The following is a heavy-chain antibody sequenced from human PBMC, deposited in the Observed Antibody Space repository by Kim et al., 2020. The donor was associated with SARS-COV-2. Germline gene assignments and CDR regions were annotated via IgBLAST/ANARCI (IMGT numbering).Heavy chain of an antibody. CDR3: AKLPGTIVPSPYY. Sequence: GGSLRLSCAASGLTVTSNYMSWVRQAPERGLEWVSIIYPDGETHYADSVRGRFIISSDNSKNTLSLQMNSLRVDDTAVYYCAKLPGTIVPSPYYWDQGTLVTVSS. J-gene: IGHJ4*02. CDR2: IYPDGET. CDR1: GLTVTSNY. D-gene: IGHD1-7*01. V-gene: IGHV3-53*01.